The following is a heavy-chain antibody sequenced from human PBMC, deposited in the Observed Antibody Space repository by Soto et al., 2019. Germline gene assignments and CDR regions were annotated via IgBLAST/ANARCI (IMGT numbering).Heavy chain of an antibody. V-gene: IGHV1-3*01. CDR3: ARGIATGQLEP. CDR1: GYTFTRYT. D-gene: IGHD2-15*01. CDR2: INPDNGNT. Sequence: QVQLVQSGAEVKKPGASVKISCKTSGYTFTRYTMNWVRQAPGQRLEWMGWINPDNGNTKSSQKFQDRVIITRATSASTAYMDLSSLRSEDTAVYYWARGIATGQLEPWGQGTLVTVSS. J-gene: IGHJ5*02.